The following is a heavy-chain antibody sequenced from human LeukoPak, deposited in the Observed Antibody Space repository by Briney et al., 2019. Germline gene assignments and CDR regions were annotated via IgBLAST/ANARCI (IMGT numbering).Heavy chain of an antibody. V-gene: IGHV3-74*01. CDR1: GSTFSTYF. CDR2: INSDGSTT. J-gene: IGHJ4*02. Sequence: GGSLRLSCAASGSTFSTYFMHWVRQAPGKGLVWVSRINSDGSTTSHADSVKGRFTISRDNAKNTLYLQMDSLRAEDTAVYFCARGVHYGSDYWGQGTLVTVSS. D-gene: IGHD4-17*01. CDR3: ARGVHYGSDY.